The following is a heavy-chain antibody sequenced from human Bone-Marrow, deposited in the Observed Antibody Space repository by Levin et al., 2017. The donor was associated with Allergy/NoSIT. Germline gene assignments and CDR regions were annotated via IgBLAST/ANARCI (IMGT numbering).Heavy chain of an antibody. D-gene: IGHD4-11*01. CDR3: AKVTNDYSNLLPDY. CDR2: ISGSGGST. CDR1: GFTFSSYA. V-gene: IGHV3-23*01. J-gene: IGHJ4*02. Sequence: GGSLRLSCAASGFTFSSYAMSWVRQAPGKGLEWVSAISGSGGSTYYADSVKGRFTISRDNSKNTLYLQMNSLRAEDTAVYYCAKVTNDYSNLLPDYWGQGTLVTVSS.